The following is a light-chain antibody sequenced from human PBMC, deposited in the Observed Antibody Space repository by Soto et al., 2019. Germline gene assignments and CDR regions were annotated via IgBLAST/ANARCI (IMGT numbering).Light chain of an antibody. CDR2: GVS. CDR1: ESLFGF. CDR3: QSYNDWPFA. J-gene: IGKJ2*01. Sequence: IVITQSPATLSVSPGERVTLSCRASESLFGFLAWYQHKPGQAPRLLIYGVSTKATGVPARFSGSGSATDFTLTITSLQSDDSAVYYCQSYNDWPFAFGQGTKLEI. V-gene: IGKV3-15*01.